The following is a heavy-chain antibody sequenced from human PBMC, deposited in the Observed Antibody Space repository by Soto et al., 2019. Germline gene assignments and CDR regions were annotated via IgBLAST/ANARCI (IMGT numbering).Heavy chain of an antibody. J-gene: IGHJ4*02. Sequence: VQLVESGGGVVQPGRSLRLPCAASGFTFSDYAMHWVRQAPGKGLERVAVVSHDGRNTHYADSVKGRFTISRYSSKNTVLLEMASPPAQDKAVYYCATGGRQWLVTSEFNYWGQGALVTVSS. V-gene: IGHV3-30*03. CDR3: ATGGRQWLVTSEFNY. CDR2: VSHDGRNT. D-gene: IGHD6-19*01. CDR1: GFTFSDYA.